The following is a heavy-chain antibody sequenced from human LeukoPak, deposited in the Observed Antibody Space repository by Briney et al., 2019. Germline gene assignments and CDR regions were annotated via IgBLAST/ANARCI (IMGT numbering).Heavy chain of an antibody. V-gene: IGHV1-8*01. CDR1: GYTFTSYD. CDR3: ARVVDYYGSGAAGGY. Sequence: GASVKVSCKASGYTFTSYDINWVRQATGQGLEWMGWMNPNSGNTGYAQKFQGRVTMTRDTSISTAYMELSRLRSDDTAVYYCARVVDYYGSGAAGGYWGQGTLVTVSS. J-gene: IGHJ4*02. D-gene: IGHD3-10*01. CDR2: MNPNSGNT.